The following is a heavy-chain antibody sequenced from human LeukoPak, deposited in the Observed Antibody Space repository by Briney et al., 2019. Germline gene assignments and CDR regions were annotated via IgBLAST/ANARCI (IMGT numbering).Heavy chain of an antibody. CDR1: GFTFSSYW. V-gene: IGHV3-7*01. D-gene: IGHD2-15*01. Sequence: PGRSLRLSCAASGFTFSSYWMSWVSQAPGKGREWGANIKQDGREKYYVDSVEGRFTITREKAKNPLYLQMNSLRAQDTAGYHCAREGAVVVASIFRRTLDAFDIWGQGTMVTVSS. CDR3: AREGAVVVASIFRRTLDAFDI. CDR2: IKQDGREK. J-gene: IGHJ3*02.